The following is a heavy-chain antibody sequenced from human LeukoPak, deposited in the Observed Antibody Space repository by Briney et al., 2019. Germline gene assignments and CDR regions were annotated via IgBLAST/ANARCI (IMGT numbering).Heavy chain of an antibody. CDR3: ARGGSSGNDYSSFDI. CDR1: GFTVSSYF. Sequence: GGSLRLSCAASGFTVSSYFMSWVRQAPGTGLDWVSVVHSGGSTRYADSVKGRFTISRHNSKNTLYLQVNSLRAEDTAVYFCARGGSSGNDYSSFDIWGQGTMVTVSS. CDR2: VHSGGST. J-gene: IGHJ3*02. V-gene: IGHV3-53*04. D-gene: IGHD5-12*01.